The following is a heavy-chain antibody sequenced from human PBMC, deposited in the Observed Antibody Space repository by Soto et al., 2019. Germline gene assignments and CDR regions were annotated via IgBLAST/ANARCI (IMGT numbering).Heavy chain of an antibody. J-gene: IGHJ4*02. D-gene: IGHD3-16*01. V-gene: IGHV4-39*01. Sequence: SETLSLTCTVSGGSTDSRSHYWGWIRQPPGRGLEWIGSVYYSGSTHDNPSLQSRVTISVDTSRNQFPLNLISVTAADTAVYFCARQPRGPGYGERGLYFDHWGQGTLVTVSS. CDR3: ARQPRGPGYGERGLYFDH. CDR1: GGSTDSRSHY. CDR2: VYYSGST.